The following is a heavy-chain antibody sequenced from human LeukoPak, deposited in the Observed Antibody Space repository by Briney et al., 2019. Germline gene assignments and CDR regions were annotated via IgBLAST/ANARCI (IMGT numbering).Heavy chain of an antibody. CDR2: IYYSGST. J-gene: IGHJ6*03. D-gene: IGHD3-10*01. V-gene: IGHV4-39*01. Sequence: SETLSLTCTVSGGSISSSSYYWGWIRQPPGKGLEWIGSIYYSGSTYYNPSLKSRVTISVDTSKNQFSLKLSSVTAADTAAYYCARHCREGSMIYHYYMDVWGKGTTVTVSS. CDR3: ARHCREGSMIYHYYMDV. CDR1: GGSISSSSYY.